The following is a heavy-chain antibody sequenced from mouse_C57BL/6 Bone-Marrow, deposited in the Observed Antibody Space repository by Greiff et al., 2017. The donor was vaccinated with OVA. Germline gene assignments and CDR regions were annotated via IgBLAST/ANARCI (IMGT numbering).Heavy chain of an antibody. Sequence: VQLQQPGAELVQPGASVKMSCTASGYTFTSYWITWVKQSPGQGLEWIGDLYPGSGSTNYNETFKSKATLSVDTSSSTAYMQLSSLTSEDDAVYYCARSGSSYEDDFDYWGQGTTLTVSS. CDR3: ARSGSSYEDDFDY. CDR1: GYTFTSYW. J-gene: IGHJ2*01. D-gene: IGHD1-1*01. CDR2: LYPGSGST. V-gene: IGHV1-55*01.